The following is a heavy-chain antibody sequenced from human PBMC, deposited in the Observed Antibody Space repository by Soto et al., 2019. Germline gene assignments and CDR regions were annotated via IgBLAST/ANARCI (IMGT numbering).Heavy chain of an antibody. Sequence: GGALRISCAAPGFTFSSYSMNWVRQAPGKGLEWVSYISSSSSTIYYADSVKGRFTISRDNAKYSLYLQMNSLRDEETAVYYCARVIMDVWGQGTTVTVS. CDR3: ARVIMDV. CDR1: GFTFSSYS. CDR2: ISSSSSTI. J-gene: IGHJ6*02. V-gene: IGHV3-48*02.